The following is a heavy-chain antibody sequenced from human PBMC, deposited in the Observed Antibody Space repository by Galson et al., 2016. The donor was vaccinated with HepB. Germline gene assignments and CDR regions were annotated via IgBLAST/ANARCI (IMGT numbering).Heavy chain of an antibody. Sequence: SLRLSCAASGFSFNTYTMNWVRQAPGKGLEWVSQINIDGSITRYADSVKGRFTISRDNAMNTLFLQMNTLRAEDTAVYYCVRGNPISDHWGQGTQVTVSS. D-gene: IGHD1-14*01. CDR2: INIDGSIT. CDR3: VRGNPISDH. V-gene: IGHV3-74*01. CDR1: GFSFNTYT. J-gene: IGHJ4*02.